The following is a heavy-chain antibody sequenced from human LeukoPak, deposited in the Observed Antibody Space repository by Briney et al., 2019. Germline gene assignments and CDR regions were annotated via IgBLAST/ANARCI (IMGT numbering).Heavy chain of an antibody. CDR3: ARGGNWNYEN. V-gene: IGHV4-59*01. CDR2: IYYSGST. D-gene: IGHD1-7*01. J-gene: IGHJ4*02. CDR1: GGSISPYY. Sequence: SETLFLTCTVSGGSISPYYWSWIRQPPGKGLEWIGYIYYSGSTNYNPSLKSRVTISVDTSKNQISMKVSSVTAADTAVYYCARGGNWNYENWGQGTLVTVSS.